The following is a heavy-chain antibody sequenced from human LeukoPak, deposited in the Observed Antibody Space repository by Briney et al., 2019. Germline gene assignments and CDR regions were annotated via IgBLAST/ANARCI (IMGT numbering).Heavy chain of an antibody. V-gene: IGHV3-53*01. CDR2: IYSGGST. D-gene: IGHD3-9*01. CDR3: AKDQDYDILTGYYIPFDY. J-gene: IGHJ4*02. Sequence: GGSLRLSCAASGFTVSSNYMSWVRQAPGKGLEWVSVIYSGGSTYYADSVKGRFTISRDNSKNTLYLQMNSLRAEDTAVYYCAKDQDYDILTGYYIPFDYWGQGTLVTVSS. CDR1: GFTVSSNY.